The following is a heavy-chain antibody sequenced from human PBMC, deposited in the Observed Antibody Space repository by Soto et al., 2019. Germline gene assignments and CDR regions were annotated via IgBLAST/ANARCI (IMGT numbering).Heavy chain of an antibody. CDR3: AANDTVVTPDDDAFEI. D-gene: IGHD2-21*02. J-gene: IGHJ3*02. CDR2: NVVGSGNT. Sequence: QMQLLQCGPEVKKPGTSVKVSCKASGFTFTSSAAPWVRQARGQRLEWLGWNVVGSGNTKYAHKFQQRVKLKRDMSTSTAHLKQSSLRSEDTAVYDCAANDTVVTPDDDAFEIWGKGRMVTVSS. CDR1: GFTFTSSA. V-gene: IGHV1-58*01.